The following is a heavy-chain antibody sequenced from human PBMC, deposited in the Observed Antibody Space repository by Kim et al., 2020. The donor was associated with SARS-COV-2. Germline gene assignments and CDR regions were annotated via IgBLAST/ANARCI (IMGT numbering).Heavy chain of an antibody. V-gene: IGHV4-34*01. Sequence: ETLSLTCAVYGGSFSDYTWSWIRQPPGRGLEWIGEINHSGTTNLSPSLKSRITISVDTSKSQFSLRLRSMTATDAAVYYCARGRAGVVPSPVLGLGPYYHFYAMDVWGRGTPVAVSS. CDR2: INHSGTT. D-gene: IGHD2-8*02. J-gene: IGHJ6*02. CDR1: GGSFSDYT. CDR3: ARGRAGVVPSPVLGLGPYYHFYAMDV.